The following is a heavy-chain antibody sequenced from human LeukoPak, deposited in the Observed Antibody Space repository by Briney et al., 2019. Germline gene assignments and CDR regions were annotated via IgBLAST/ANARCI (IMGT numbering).Heavy chain of an antibody. D-gene: IGHD3-16*02. CDR2: INPNSGGT. J-gene: IGHJ6*02. V-gene: IGHV1-2*02. CDR1: GYTFTAYY. CDR3: ARDSVTDYYYYGMDV. Sequence: GASVKASCKASGYTFTAYYMLWVRQAPGHGLEWMGWINPNSGGTNYAQKFQGRVTMTRDTSISTAYMELSRLRSDDTAVYYCARDSVTDYYYYGMDVWGQGTTVTVSS.